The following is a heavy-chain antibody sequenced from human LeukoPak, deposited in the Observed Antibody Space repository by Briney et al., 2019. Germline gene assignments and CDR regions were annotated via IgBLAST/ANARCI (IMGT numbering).Heavy chain of an antibody. CDR2: ISGSGDST. CDR1: GFTFSTYA. Sequence: PGGSLRLSCAASGFTFSTYAMRWVRLPPGKGLEGVSAISGSGDSTYYADSVKGRFTISRDNSKNTLFLQMNSLRAEDTAVYYCAKSHASIWDVYDYWGREPWSPSPQ. D-gene: IGHD6-13*01. CDR3: AKSHASIWDVYDY. V-gene: IGHV3-23*01. J-gene: IGHJ4*02.